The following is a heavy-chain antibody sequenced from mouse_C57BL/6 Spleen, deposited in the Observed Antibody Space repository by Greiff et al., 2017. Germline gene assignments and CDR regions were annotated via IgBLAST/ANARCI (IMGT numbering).Heavy chain of an antibody. CDR1: GYTFTSYW. Sequence: VQLQQPGAELVKPGASVKLSCKASGYTFTSYWMHWVKQRPGQGLEWIGMIHPNSGSTNYTEKFKSKATLTVDKSSSTAYMQLRSLTSEDSAVYYCARSFITTVGAMDYWGQGTSVTVAS. J-gene: IGHJ4*01. CDR3: ARSFITTVGAMDY. CDR2: IHPNSGST. V-gene: IGHV1-64*01. D-gene: IGHD1-1*01.